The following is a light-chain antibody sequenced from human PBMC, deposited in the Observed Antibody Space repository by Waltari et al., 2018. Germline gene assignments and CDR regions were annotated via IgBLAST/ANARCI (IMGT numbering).Light chain of an antibody. CDR1: QDIKRD. Sequence: AIQMTQSPSSLSASVGDRVTITCRASQDIKRDLGWYQQRPGKAPKLLIYAASSLQSGVPSRFSGSGSGTDFTLTISSLQPEDFATYYCLQDYDYPLTVGPGTTVDVK. CDR2: AAS. J-gene: IGKJ3*01. CDR3: LQDYDYPLT. V-gene: IGKV1-6*01.